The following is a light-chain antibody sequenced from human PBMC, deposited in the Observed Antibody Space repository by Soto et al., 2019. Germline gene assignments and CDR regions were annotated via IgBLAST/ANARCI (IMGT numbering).Light chain of an antibody. V-gene: IGKV3-20*01. J-gene: IGKJ1*01. CDR2: GAS. CDR3: QQYHDTGT. Sequence: EIVLTQSPGTLSLSPGERATLSCRASQSISSSFLAWYQQKPGQAPRLLISGASSRATGIPDRFSGSGSGTDFTLTINRLEPEDFAVYYCQQYHDTGTFGQGTKVEIK. CDR1: QSISSSF.